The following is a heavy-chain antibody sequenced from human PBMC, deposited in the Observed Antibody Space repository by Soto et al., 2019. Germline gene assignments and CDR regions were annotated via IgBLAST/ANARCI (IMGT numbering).Heavy chain of an antibody. Sequence: EVQLVESGGGLVQPGGSLRLSCAASGFTFSSYDMHWVRQATGKGLEWVSAIGTAGDTYYPGSVKGRFTITRENAKNTLYLPMNSLRAEDTAVYYCARAVLSAAGLYFDYWGQGTLVTVSS. CDR2: IGTAGDT. CDR1: GFTFSSYD. J-gene: IGHJ4*02. CDR3: ARAVLSAAGLYFDY. D-gene: IGHD6-13*01. V-gene: IGHV3-13*01.